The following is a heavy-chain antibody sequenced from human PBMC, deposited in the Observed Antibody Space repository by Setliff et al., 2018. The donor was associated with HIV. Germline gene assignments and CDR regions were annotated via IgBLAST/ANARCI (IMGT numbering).Heavy chain of an antibody. CDR3: GREVVIAAIGSPDL. J-gene: IGHJ4*02. CDR1: GYIFSDYY. Sequence: ASVKVSCKAYGYIFSDYYIHWVRQAPGQGLEWMGWINPNSSDTKYSERFQGRVTMTRDTSMGAIFMELRSLTSADTAVYYCGREVVIAAIGSPDLWGQGTLVTVSS. V-gene: IGHV1-2*02. D-gene: IGHD3-22*01. CDR2: INPNSSDT.